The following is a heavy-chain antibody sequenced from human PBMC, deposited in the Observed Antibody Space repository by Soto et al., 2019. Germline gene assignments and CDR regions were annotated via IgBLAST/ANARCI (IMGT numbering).Heavy chain of an antibody. Sequence: EVQLVESGGGLVQPGGSLRLSCAASGFTFSSYWMSWVRQAPGKGPEWVANIKQDGSEKYYVDSVKGRFTISRDNAKNSLYLQMNSLRAEDTAVYYCARVDSSSPDYFDYWGQGTLVTVSS. D-gene: IGHD6-6*01. CDR1: GFTFSSYW. J-gene: IGHJ4*02. CDR3: ARVDSSSPDYFDY. CDR2: IKQDGSEK. V-gene: IGHV3-7*01.